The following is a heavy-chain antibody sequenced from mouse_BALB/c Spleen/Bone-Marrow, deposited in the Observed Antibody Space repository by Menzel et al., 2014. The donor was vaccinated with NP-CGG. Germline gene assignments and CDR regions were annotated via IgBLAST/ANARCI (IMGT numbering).Heavy chain of an antibody. CDR3: AKSRYDVGWFAY. CDR1: GFTFSSFG. CDR2: IISGSNTI. J-gene: IGHJ3*01. Sequence: EVKVVESGGGLVQPGGSRKLSCAASGFTFSSFGMHWVRQAPEKGLEWVAYIISGSNTIYYADTVKGRFTISRDNPKNTLFLKMTSLRSEDTAMYYSAKSRYDVGWFAYWGQGTLVTVSA. D-gene: IGHD2-14*01. V-gene: IGHV5-17*02.